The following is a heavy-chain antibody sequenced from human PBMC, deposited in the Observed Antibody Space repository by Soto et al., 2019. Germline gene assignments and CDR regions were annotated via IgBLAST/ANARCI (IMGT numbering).Heavy chain of an antibody. CDR2: INPDNGNT. V-gene: IGHV1-3*01. J-gene: IGHJ5*02. CDR3: ARGIATGQLDP. Sequence: GASVKVSCKASGYTFTRYTMNWVRPAPGQRLEWMGWINPDNGNTKSSQKFQDRVIITRDTSASTAYMDLSSLRSEDTAVYYCARGIATGQLDPWGQGTLVTVSS. CDR1: GYTFTRYT. D-gene: IGHD2-2*01.